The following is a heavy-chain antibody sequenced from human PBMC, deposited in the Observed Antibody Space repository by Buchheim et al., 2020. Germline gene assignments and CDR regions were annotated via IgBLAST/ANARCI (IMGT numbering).Heavy chain of an antibody. D-gene: IGHD2-15*01. Sequence: QVQLVESGGGVVQPGRSLRLSCAASGFTFSSYGMHWVRQAPGKGLEWVAVISYDGSNKYYADSVKGRFTISRDNSKNTLYLQMNSLRAEDTAVYYCAKDYVGYCSGGSCYSYYYYYYGMDVWGQGTT. CDR1: GFTFSSYG. J-gene: IGHJ6*02. CDR2: ISYDGSNK. CDR3: AKDYVGYCSGGSCYSYYYYYYGMDV. V-gene: IGHV3-30*18.